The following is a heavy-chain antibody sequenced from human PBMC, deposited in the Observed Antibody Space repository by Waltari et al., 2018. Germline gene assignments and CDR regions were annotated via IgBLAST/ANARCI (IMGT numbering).Heavy chain of an antibody. CDR2: IYSGGST. CDR3: ARGGSSGWHNFDY. CDR1: EFTVSSNY. D-gene: IGHD6-19*01. V-gene: IGHV3-53*01. Sequence: EVQLVESGGGLIPPGGSLRLSCAASEFTVSSNYMSWVRQAPGKGLEWVSVIYSGGSTNYADSVKGRFSISRDNAKNTLYLQMNSLRAEDTAVYYCARGGSSGWHNFDYWGQGTLVTVSS. J-gene: IGHJ4*02.